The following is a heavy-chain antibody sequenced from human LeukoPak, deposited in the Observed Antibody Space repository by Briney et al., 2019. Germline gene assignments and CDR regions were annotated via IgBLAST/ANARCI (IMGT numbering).Heavy chain of an antibody. Sequence: GGSLRLSCAASGFTFSSYWMHWVRQAPGKGLVWVSSINSAGSSTNYADSVKGRFTISRDNSKNTLYLQMNSLRAEDTAVYYCARVPWGPNSGGYWGKGTLVSVSS. CDR1: GFTFSSYW. CDR2: INSAGSST. J-gene: IGHJ4*02. CDR3: ARVPWGPNSGGY. V-gene: IGHV3-74*01. D-gene: IGHD7-27*01.